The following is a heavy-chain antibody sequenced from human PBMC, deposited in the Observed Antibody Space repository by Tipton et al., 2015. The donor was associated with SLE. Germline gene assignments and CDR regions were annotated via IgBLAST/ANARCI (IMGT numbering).Heavy chain of an antibody. D-gene: IGHD5-12*01. CDR3: ATSGYDSLNWFDP. V-gene: IGHV1-46*01. Sequence: QLVQSGAEVKKPGASVKVSCKASGYTYSNYYINWLRQGPGQGLEWMGIINPSGGSTSYAQKFQGRVTLTRDTSTSTVYMELSSLTSDDTAVYYCATSGYDSLNWFDPWGQGTPVTVSS. J-gene: IGHJ5*02. CDR1: GYTYSNYY. CDR2: INPSGGST.